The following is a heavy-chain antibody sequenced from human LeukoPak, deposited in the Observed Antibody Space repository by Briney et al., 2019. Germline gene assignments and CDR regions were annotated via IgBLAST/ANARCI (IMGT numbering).Heavy chain of an antibody. J-gene: IGHJ6*03. Sequence: GGPLRLSCAASGFTFDDYGMSWVRQAPGKGLEWVSGINWNGGSTGYADSVKGRFTISRDNAKNSLYLQMNSLRAEDTALYYCAREPYYYGSGRRNYYMDVWGKGTTVTVSS. CDR2: INWNGGST. CDR3: AREPYYYGSGRRNYYMDV. CDR1: GFTFDDYG. D-gene: IGHD3-10*01. V-gene: IGHV3-20*04.